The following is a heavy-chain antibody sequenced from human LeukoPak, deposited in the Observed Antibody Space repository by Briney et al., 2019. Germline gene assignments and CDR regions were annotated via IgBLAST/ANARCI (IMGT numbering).Heavy chain of an antibody. V-gene: IGHV3-74*01. CDR1: ASIFTRYW. J-gene: IGHJ6*02. Sequence: PPRSLTLSCVPSASIFTRYWMHCVRPPAGRERVWVGRTNREGRRTIYASSVKDRSTISRHNAKHTLYLQMNRQRPADTAVYYCARDDIVVVPAAMDYYYYGMDVWGQGTTVTVSS. CDR3: ARDDIVVVPAAMDYYYYGMDV. D-gene: IGHD2-2*01. CDR2: TNREGRRT.